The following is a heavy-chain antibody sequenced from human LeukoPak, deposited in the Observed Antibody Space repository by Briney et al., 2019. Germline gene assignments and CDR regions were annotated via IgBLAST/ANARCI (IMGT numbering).Heavy chain of an antibody. Sequence: GESLKISCKGSGYSFTSYWIGWVRQMPGKGLEWMGIIYPGDSDTRYSPSFQGQVTISADKSISTAYLQWSSLKASDIAMYYCARQGEYYDILTGASHFDYWGQGTLVTVSS. V-gene: IGHV5-51*01. CDR3: ARQGEYYDILTGASHFDY. D-gene: IGHD3-9*01. CDR2: IYPGDSDT. J-gene: IGHJ4*02. CDR1: GYSFTSYW.